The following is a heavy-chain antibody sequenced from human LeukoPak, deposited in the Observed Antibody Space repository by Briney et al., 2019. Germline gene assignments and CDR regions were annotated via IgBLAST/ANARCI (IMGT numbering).Heavy chain of an antibody. CDR3: ARDLVDVYGVLDY. D-gene: IGHD4-17*01. CDR1: GFTFSSYA. V-gene: IGHV3-30*04. CDR2: ISYDGSNK. J-gene: IGHJ4*02. Sequence: GGSLRLSCAASGFTFSSYAMHWVRQAPGKGVEWVAVISYDGSNKYYADSVKGRFTISRDNSKNTLYLQMNSLRAEDTAVYYCARDLVDVYGVLDYWGQGTLVTVSS.